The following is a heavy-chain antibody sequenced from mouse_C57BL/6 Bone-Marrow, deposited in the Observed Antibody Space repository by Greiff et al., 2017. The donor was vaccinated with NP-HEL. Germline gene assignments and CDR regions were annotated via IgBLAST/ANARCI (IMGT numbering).Heavy chain of an antibody. D-gene: IGHD1-1*01. CDR1: GYTFTSYG. CDR3: AIPYGSPWC. V-gene: IGHV1-81*01. CDR2: IYPRSGNT. Sequence: QVELKESGAELARPGASVKLSCKASGYTFTSYGISWVKQRTGQGLEWIGEIYPRSGNTYYNEKFKGKATLTADKSSSTAYMELRSLTSEDSAVYFCAIPYGSPWCWGQGTTLTVSS. J-gene: IGHJ2*01.